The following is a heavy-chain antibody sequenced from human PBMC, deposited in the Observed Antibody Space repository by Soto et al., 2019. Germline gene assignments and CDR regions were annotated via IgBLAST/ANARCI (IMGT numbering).Heavy chain of an antibody. V-gene: IGHV3-66*01. Sequence: EVQLVESGGGLVQPGGSLRLSCAASGFTVSSNYMSWVRQAPGKGLEWVSVIYSGGSTYYADSVKGRFTISRDSSKTTLYLQMNSLRAEDTAMYYCARAYNTMALDVWGKGTTVTVSS. CDR2: IYSGGST. CDR1: GFTVSSNY. D-gene: IGHD1-1*01. J-gene: IGHJ6*04. CDR3: ARAYNTMALDV.